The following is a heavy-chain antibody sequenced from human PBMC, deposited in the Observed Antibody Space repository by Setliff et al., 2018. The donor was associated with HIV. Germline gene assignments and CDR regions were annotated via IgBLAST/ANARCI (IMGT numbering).Heavy chain of an antibody. Sequence: ASVKVSCKPSGYTFTNYDINWVRQAAGQGLEWMGWMDPDSRNTGYAQRFEGSVTMTWDTSISTAYMELNNVKLEDTAVYYCATSSRIYYYSYMDVWGKGTTVTVSS. V-gene: IGHV1-8*02. CDR3: ATSSRIYYYSYMDV. CDR2: MDPDSRNT. CDR1: GYTFTNYD. D-gene: IGHD2-2*01. J-gene: IGHJ6*03.